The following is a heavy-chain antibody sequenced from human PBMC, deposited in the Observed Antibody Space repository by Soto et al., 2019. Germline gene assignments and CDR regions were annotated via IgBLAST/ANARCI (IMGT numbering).Heavy chain of an antibody. CDR2: INPSGGST. CDR1: GNTFTSYY. D-gene: IGHD2-15*01. Sequence: RASVKVSCKASGNTFTSYYMHWVRQAPGQGLEWMGIINPSGGSTSYAQKFQGRVTMTRDTSTSTVYMELSSLRSEDTAVYYCARNSRIYYFDYWGQGTLVTVSS. V-gene: IGHV1-46*03. CDR3: ARNSRIYYFDY. J-gene: IGHJ4*02.